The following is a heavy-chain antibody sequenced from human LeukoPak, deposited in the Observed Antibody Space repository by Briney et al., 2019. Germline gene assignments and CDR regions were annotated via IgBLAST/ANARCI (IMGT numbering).Heavy chain of an antibody. CDR3: VRDRVLGAFDI. D-gene: IGHD3-16*01. J-gene: IGHJ3*02. V-gene: IGHV4-59*01. CDR1: GVSISSYS. Sequence: SETLSLTCTVSGVSISSYSWTWLRQPPGKGLEWIGSIYYSGSTNYNPSLKSRVTISVDTSKNQFSLKLSSVTAADTAVYYCVRDRVLGAFDIWGQGTMVTVSS. CDR2: IYYSGST.